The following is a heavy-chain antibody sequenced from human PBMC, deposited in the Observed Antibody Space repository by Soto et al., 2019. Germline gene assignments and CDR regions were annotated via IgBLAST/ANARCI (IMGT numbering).Heavy chain of an antibody. J-gene: IGHJ6*02. D-gene: IGHD2-2*02. CDR1: GGSVSGDTYF. V-gene: IGHV4-61*01. Sequence: SETLSLTCTVSGGSVSGDTYFWSWIRQPPGKGLEWIGYIYYSGTTNYNPSLKSRVTISVDTSKNQFSLKLSSVTAADTAVYYCARDCYTLEVATNGLDVWGQGITVTVSS. CDR3: ARDCYTLEVATNGLDV. CDR2: IYYSGTT.